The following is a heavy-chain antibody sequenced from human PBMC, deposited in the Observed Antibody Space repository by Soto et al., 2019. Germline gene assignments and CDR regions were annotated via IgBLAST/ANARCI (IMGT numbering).Heavy chain of an antibody. V-gene: IGHV1-3*01. D-gene: IGHD5-12*01. CDR1: GYTFTSYA. CDR2: INAGNGNT. J-gene: IGHJ4*02. CDR3: ARRIVATETFDY. Sequence: ASVKVSCKASGYTFTSYAMHWVRQAPGQRLEWMGWINAGNGNTKYSQKFQGRVTITRDTSASTAYMELSSLRSEDTAVYYCARRIVATETFDYWGQGTLVTVS.